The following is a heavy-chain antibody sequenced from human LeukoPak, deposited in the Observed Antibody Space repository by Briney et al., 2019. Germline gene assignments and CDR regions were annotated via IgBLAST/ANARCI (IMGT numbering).Heavy chain of an antibody. Sequence: PGGSLRLSCAASGFAVSSNYMTWVRQAPGKGLYWVSVIYSSGSTYYADSVNVRFTISRDNSKNTVYLQMNSLRAEDTAVYCCARLTMVLAFDIWGQGTMVTVSS. D-gene: IGHD4/OR15-4a*01. J-gene: IGHJ3*02. CDR3: ARLTMVLAFDI. CDR1: GFAVSSNY. CDR2: IYSSGST. V-gene: IGHV3-53*01.